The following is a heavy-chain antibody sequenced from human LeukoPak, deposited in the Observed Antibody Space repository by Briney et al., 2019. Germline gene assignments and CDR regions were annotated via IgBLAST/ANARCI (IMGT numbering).Heavy chain of an antibody. CDR3: AAGRNMDSSGNWFDP. J-gene: IGHJ5*02. D-gene: IGHD3-22*01. V-gene: IGHV1-58*01. CDR2: IVVGSGNT. CDR1: GLTFTSSA. Sequence: ASVKVSCKASGLTFTSSAVQWVRQARGQRLEWIGWIVVGSGNTNYAQKFQERVTITRDMSTSTAYMELSSLRSEDTAVYYCAAGRNMDSSGNWFDPWGQGTLVTVSS.